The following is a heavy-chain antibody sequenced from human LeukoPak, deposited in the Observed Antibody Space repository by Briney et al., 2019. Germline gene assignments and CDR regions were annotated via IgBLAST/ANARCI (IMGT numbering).Heavy chain of an antibody. D-gene: IGHD6-13*01. CDR1: GFTFSSYG. Sequence: PGRSLRLSCAASGFTFSSYGMHWVRQAPGEGLEWVAVIWYDGSNKYYADSVKGRFTISRDNSKNTLYLQMNSLRAEDTAVYYCARVQKAAGTRGLAADYWGQGTLVTVSS. CDR2: IWYDGSNK. V-gene: IGHV3-33*01. J-gene: IGHJ4*02. CDR3: ARVQKAAGTRGLAADY.